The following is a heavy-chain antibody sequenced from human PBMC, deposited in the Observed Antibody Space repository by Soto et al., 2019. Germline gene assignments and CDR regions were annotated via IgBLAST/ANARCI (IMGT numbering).Heavy chain of an antibody. J-gene: IGHJ6*04. CDR2: IYHSGST. D-gene: IGHD4-4*01. CDR3: ARAAYSTRARMDV. Sequence: SETLSLTCTVSGGSISSYYWSWIRQPPGKGLEWIGYIYHSGSTNYNPSLESRVTISVDTSENQFSLKLSSVTAADTALYYCARAAYSTRARMDVWGSGTTVTVSS. CDR1: GGSISSYY. V-gene: IGHV4-59*01.